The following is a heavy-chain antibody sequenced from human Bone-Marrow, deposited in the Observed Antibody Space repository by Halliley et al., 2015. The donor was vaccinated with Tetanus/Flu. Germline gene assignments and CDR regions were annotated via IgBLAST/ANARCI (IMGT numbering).Heavy chain of an antibody. J-gene: IGHJ5*02. Sequence: TLSLTCTVSGGSIRSYYWTWIRQSPGRGLEWIGYIYHDGSTTYNPSLQSRVTISVDSSKNQFSLTLTSVTTADTAVYYCARRLGWFPYWIDPWGQGTLVIVSS. V-gene: IGHV4-59*01. D-gene: IGHD3-10*01. CDR3: ARRLGWFPYWIDP. CDR1: GGSIRSYY. CDR2: IYHDGST.